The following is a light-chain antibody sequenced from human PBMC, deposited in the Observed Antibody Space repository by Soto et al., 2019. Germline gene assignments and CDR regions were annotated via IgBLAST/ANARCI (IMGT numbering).Light chain of an antibody. CDR3: QQRSNWPWT. V-gene: IGKV3-11*01. CDR1: QSVGSY. Sequence: EIVLTQSPATLSLSPGERATLSCRASQSVGSYLAWYQQKPGQAPRLLIYDASNRATGIPARFSGRGSGTDFALTISSLEPEDFAVYYCQQRSNWPWTFGQGTKVEIK. J-gene: IGKJ1*01. CDR2: DAS.